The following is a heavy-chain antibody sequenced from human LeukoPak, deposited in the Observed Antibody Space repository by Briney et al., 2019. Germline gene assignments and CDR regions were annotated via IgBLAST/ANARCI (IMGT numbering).Heavy chain of an antibody. Sequence: ASVKVSCKASGYTFTGYYMHWVRQAPGQGLEWMGWINPNSGGTNYAQKFQGRVTMTRDMSTSTVYMELSSLRSEDTAVYYCARAHTSGGSYFDYWGEGTLVTVSS. J-gene: IGHJ4*02. CDR2: INPNSGGT. V-gene: IGHV1-2*02. CDR1: GYTFTGYY. CDR3: ARAHTSGGSYFDY. D-gene: IGHD1-26*01.